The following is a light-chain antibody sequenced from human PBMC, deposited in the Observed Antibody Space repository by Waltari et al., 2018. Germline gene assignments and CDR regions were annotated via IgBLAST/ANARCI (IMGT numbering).Light chain of an antibody. CDR1: SLTTYY. Sequence: SSELTQDPGVSVALGQTVRITCQGDSLTTYYLSWYQQKPGQAPLLVLYGDNKRPSWIPDRFSGSTSGNTASLTITGAQAEDEADYYCNSRDTTDNHLLFGGGTKLTVL. CDR2: GDN. CDR3: NSRDTTDNHLL. J-gene: IGLJ3*02. V-gene: IGLV3-19*01.